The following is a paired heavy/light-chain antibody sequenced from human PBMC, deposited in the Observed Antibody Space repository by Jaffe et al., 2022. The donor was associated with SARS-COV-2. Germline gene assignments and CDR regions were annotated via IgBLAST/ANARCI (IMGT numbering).Light chain of an antibody. V-gene: IGLV3-9*01. Sequence: SYELTQPLSVSVALGQTARITCGGNNIGSKNVHWYQQKPGQAPVLVIYRDSNRPSGIPERFSGSNSGNTATLTISRAQAGDEADYYCQVWDSSTAVVFGGGTKLTVL. J-gene: IGLJ2*01. CDR1: NIGSKN. CDR3: QVWDSSTAVV. CDR2: RDS.
Heavy chain of an antibody. CDR2: IYYSGST. CDR3: ARDLGEHDYGDDYYYYGMDV. CDR1: GGSISSGGYY. D-gene: IGHD4-17*01. V-gene: IGHV4-31*03. Sequence: QVQLQESGPGLVKPSQTLSLTCTVSGGSISSGGYYWSWIRQHPGKGLEWIGYIYYSGSTYYNPSLKSRVTISVDTSKNQFSLKLSSVTAADTAVYYCARDLGEHDYGDDYYYYGMDVWGQGTTVTVSS. J-gene: IGHJ6*02.